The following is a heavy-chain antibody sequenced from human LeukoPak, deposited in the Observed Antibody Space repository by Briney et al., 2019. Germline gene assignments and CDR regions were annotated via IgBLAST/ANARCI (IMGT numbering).Heavy chain of an antibody. CDR2: IKQDGSEK. CDR3: ARDKTSTSSADS. D-gene: IGHD2-2*01. V-gene: IGHV3-7*01. CDR1: GFAFSSYW. J-gene: IGHJ4*02. Sequence: GGSLRLSCAASGFAFSSYWMNWVRQVPGKGLEWLANIKQDGSEKHYLDSVKGRFTVSRDNAKNSLYLQMNSLRVEDTAVYYCARDKTSTSSADSWGQGTLVTVSS.